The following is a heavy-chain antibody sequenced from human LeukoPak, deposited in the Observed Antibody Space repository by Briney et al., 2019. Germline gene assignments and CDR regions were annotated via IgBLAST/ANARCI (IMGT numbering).Heavy chain of an antibody. Sequence: GGSLRLSCTASGFSFSGDPMNWVRQAPGKGLEWVSNIRSDNSDENYADSVKGRFTISRDNVKNSLYLQMNSLRAEDTAVYYCVRDTHYAFDSWGQGTMVTVS. CDR3: VRDTHYAFDS. CDR2: IRSDNSDE. V-gene: IGHV3-48*01. J-gene: IGHJ3*02. CDR1: GFSFSGDP.